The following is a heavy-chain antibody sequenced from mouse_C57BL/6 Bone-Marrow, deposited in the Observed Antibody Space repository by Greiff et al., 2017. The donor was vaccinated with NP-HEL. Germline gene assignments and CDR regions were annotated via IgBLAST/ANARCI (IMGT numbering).Heavy chain of an antibody. CDR3: ARAPY. Sequence: QQSCKASGYTFTSYWMHWVKQRPGHGLEWIGEIDPSDSYTNYNQKFKGKSTLTVDKSSSTAYMQLSSLTSEDSAVYYCARAPYWGQGTLVTVSA. CDR1: GYTFTSYW. CDR2: IDPSDSYT. J-gene: IGHJ3*01. V-gene: IGHV1-69*01.